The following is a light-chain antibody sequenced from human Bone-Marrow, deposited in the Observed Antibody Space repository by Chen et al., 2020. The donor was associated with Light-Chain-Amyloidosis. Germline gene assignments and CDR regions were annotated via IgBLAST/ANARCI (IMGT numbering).Light chain of an antibody. CDR1: QTVSSIY. Sequence: EIVLTQSPDTLSLSPGERATLSCRAGQTVSSIYIAWYQQKPGQPPRLLIYGASSRATGIPDRFSGSGSGTDFTLTISRLEPEDFAVYYCQQYGSSPLYTFGQGTKLEIK. J-gene: IGKJ2*01. CDR2: GAS. V-gene: IGKV3-20*01. CDR3: QQYGSSPLYT.